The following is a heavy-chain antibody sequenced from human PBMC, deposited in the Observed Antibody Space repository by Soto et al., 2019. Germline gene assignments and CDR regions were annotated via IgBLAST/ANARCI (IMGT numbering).Heavy chain of an antibody. CDR2: INGGSTT. D-gene: IGHD3-3*01. CDR1: GFTFSSYA. CDR3: AKDKDWSGVYGMDV. J-gene: IGHJ6*02. V-gene: IGHV3-23*01. Sequence: ELSMRLSCAAAGFTFSSYAMSWVRQAPGKGLEWVTAINGGSTTYYADSVKGRFTISRDNSKNTLYLQMNSLRAEDTAVYYCAKDKDWSGVYGMDVWGQGTTVTVSS.